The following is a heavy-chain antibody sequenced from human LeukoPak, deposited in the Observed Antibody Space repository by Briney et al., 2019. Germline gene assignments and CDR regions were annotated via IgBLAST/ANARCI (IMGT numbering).Heavy chain of an antibody. J-gene: IGHJ6*03. CDR1: GFTFSNYG. Sequence: GGSLRLSCAASGFTFSNYGMHWVRQAPGKGLEWVAFIRSDGINKYHADSVKGRFTISRDNSKNTLYLQMNSLSAEDTAVYYCAKFGKTENHYVSGRFSYYYYMDVWGKGTTVTISS. CDR2: IRSDGINK. D-gene: IGHD3-10*01. V-gene: IGHV3-30*02. CDR3: AKFGKTENHYVSGRFSYYYYMDV.